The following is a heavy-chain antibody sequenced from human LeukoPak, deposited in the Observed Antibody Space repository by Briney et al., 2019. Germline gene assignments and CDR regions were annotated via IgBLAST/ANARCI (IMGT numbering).Heavy chain of an antibody. CDR1: GFTFSSYA. CDR2: ISGSGGST. V-gene: IGHV3-23*01. CDR3: ANDKVPAAIGYYYYYGMDV. D-gene: IGHD2-2*01. J-gene: IGHJ6*02. Sequence: GGSLRLSCAASGFTFSSYAMSWVRQAPGKGLEWVSAISGSGGSTYYADSVKGRFTISRDNSKNTLYLQMNSLRAEDADVYYCANDKVPAAIGYYYYYGMDVWGQGTTVTVSS.